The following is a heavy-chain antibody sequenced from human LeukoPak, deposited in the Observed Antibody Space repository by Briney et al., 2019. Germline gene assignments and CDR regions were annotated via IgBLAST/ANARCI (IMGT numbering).Heavy chain of an antibody. D-gene: IGHD5-24*01. CDR3: ARDRLGVEMSTINRFDY. V-gene: IGHV3-21*01. CDR1: GFTFNNYG. Sequence: PGGSLRLSCAASGFTFNNYGMHWVRQAPGKGLEWVSSISTGSSYIYYANSVKGRFTISRDNAKNSLYLQMNSLRAEDTAVYYCARDRLGVEMSTINRFDYWGQGTLVAVSS. CDR2: ISTGSSYI. J-gene: IGHJ4*02.